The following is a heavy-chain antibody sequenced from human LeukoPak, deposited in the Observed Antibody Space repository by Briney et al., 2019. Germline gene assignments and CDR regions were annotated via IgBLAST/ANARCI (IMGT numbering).Heavy chain of an antibody. D-gene: IGHD1-1*01. Sequence: GGSLRLSCAASGFTFASYAMSWVRQAPGKGLEWVSSISASGGPTYYADSVKGRFTISRDNSKNTLYLQMNTLRAEDTAVYYRATDLFAGTTGWFDPWGQGTLVTVSS. J-gene: IGHJ5*02. CDR3: ATDLFAGTTGWFDP. V-gene: IGHV3-23*01. CDR1: GFTFASYA. CDR2: ISASGGPT.